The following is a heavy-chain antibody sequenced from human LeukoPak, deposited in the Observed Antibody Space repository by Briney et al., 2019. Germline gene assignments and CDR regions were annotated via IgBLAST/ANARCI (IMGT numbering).Heavy chain of an antibody. Sequence: GGSLRLSCAASGFTFSSYAMHWVRQAPGKGLEWVAVISYDGSNKYYADSVKGRFTISRDNSKNTLYLQMNSLKTEDTAVYYCTTQVRTGDYWGQGTLVTVSS. V-gene: IGHV3-30*04. CDR2: ISYDGSNK. D-gene: IGHD1-14*01. CDR3: TTQVRTGDY. J-gene: IGHJ4*02. CDR1: GFTFSSYA.